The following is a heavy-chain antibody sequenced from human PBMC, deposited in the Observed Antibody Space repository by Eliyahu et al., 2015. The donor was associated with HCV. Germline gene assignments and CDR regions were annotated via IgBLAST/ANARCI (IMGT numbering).Heavy chain of an antibody. Sequence: QVQLVESGGGVVQPGRSLRLSXAAXGFTFSSXGMHWVRXAPGKGLEWVAVXSYDGSNKYYADSVKXRFTISRDNSKNTLYLQMNSLRAEDTAVYYCAKVAPPGGGGYYYYYGMDVWGKGTTVTVSS. J-gene: IGHJ6*04. V-gene: IGHV3-30*18. CDR2: XSYDGSNK. CDR3: AKVAPPGGGGYYYYYGMDV. D-gene: IGHD2-15*01. CDR1: GFTFSSXG.